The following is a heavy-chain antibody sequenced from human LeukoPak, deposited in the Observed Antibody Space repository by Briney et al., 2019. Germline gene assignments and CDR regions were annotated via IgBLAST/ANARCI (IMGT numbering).Heavy chain of an antibody. CDR2: ISWNSGSI. CDR3: ARGPRGTMHGHYYGMDV. V-gene: IGHV3-9*01. Sequence: QPGGSLRLSCAASGFTFDDYAMHWVRQAPGKGLEWVSGISWNSGSIGYADSVKGRFTISRDNAKNSLYLQMNSLRAEDAAVYYCARGPRGTMHGHYYGMDVWGQGTTVTVSS. D-gene: IGHD3-10*01. J-gene: IGHJ6*02. CDR1: GFTFDDYA.